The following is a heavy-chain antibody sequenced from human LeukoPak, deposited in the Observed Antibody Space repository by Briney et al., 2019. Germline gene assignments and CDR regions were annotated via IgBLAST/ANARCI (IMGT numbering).Heavy chain of an antibody. Sequence: GGSLRLSCAASGFTFSNYWMSWVRQAPGKGLEWVAGISDSGGGTNYADSVKGRFTISRDNPKNTLYLQMNSLRAEDTAVYFCAKRGVVIRVILVGFHKEAYYFDSWGQGALVNVSS. J-gene: IGHJ4*02. V-gene: IGHV3-23*01. CDR2: ISDSGGGT. CDR1: GFTFSNYW. D-gene: IGHD3-22*01. CDR3: AKRGVVIRVILVGFHKEAYYFDS.